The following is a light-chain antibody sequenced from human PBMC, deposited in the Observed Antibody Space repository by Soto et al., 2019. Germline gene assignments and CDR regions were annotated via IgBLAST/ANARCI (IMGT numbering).Light chain of an antibody. Sequence: QSVLTQPASVSGSTGQSITIPCTGTSSDVGGYNYVSWYQQHPGKAPKLMIYDVSNRPSGVSNRFSGSKSGNTASLTISGLQAEDEADYYCSSYTSSSTPYVFGTRTKVTVL. CDR3: SSYTSSSTPYV. V-gene: IGLV2-14*01. J-gene: IGLJ1*01. CDR2: DVS. CDR1: SSDVGGYNY.